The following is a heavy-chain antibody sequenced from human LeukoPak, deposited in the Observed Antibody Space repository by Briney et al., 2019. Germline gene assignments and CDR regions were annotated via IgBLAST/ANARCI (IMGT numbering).Heavy chain of an antibody. CDR3: AKSTRAVMAMMDV. J-gene: IGHJ6*04. CDR2: INWNGGRT. D-gene: IGHD3-16*01. Sequence: GGSLRLSCAASGFTFDDYGMSWVRQAPGKGLEWVSGINWNGGRTGYADSVKGRFTISRDNAKNSLYLQMNSLRAEDTALYYCAKSTRAVMAMMDVWGKGTTVTVSS. CDR1: GFTFDDYG. V-gene: IGHV3-20*04.